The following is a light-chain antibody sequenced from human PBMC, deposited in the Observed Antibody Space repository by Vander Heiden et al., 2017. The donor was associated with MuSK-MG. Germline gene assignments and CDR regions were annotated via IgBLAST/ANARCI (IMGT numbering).Light chain of an antibody. J-gene: IGLJ3*02. CDR1: SSNIGNNF. CDR2: KNN. V-gene: IGLV1-47*01. Sequence: QSVLTQPPSASGTPGQRVTISCSGSSSNIGNNFVSGYQQLPGTAPKLLIYKNNQRPSGVPDRFSGSKSGTSASLAISGLRSDDEADYYCATWDDSLSGRVFGGGTKLTVL. CDR3: ATWDDSLSGRV.